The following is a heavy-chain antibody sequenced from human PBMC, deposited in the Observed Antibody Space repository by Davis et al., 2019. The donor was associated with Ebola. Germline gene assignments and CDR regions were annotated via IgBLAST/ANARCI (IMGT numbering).Heavy chain of an antibody. J-gene: IGHJ6*02. CDR2: ISAYNGNT. Sequence: ASVKVSCKASGYTFTSYGISWVRQAPGQGLEWMGWISAYNGNTNYAQKLQGRVTMTTDTSTSTAYMELRSLRSDDTAVYYCARDLMITFAPEIYYYGMDVWGQGTTVTVSS. CDR1: GYTFTSYG. D-gene: IGHD3-16*01. V-gene: IGHV1-18*01. CDR3: ARDLMITFAPEIYYYGMDV.